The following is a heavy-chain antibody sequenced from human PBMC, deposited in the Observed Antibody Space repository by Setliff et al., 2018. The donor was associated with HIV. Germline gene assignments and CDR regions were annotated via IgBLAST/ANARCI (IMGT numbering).Heavy chain of an antibody. Sequence: PGESLKISCAASGFTFSSNWMSWVRQAPGKGLEWVAHINQDGSEKYSLDSVEGRFAISRDNAKNSLYLQMNSLRAEDTAVYYCASGGFGGVIPTNPYYYYYMDVWGKGTTVTVSS. CDR3: ASGGFGGVIPTNPYYYYYMDV. D-gene: IGHD3-16*02. J-gene: IGHJ6*03. CDR1: GFTFSSNW. V-gene: IGHV3-7*01. CDR2: INQDGSEK.